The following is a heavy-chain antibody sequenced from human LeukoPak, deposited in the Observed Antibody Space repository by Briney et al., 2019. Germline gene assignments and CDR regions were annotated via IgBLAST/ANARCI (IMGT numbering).Heavy chain of an antibody. CDR1: GYSFTAFY. CDR2: IHPRSGDT. J-gene: IGHJ4*02. CDR3: ARDGGYGTGSYYRGSFDY. V-gene: IGHV1-2*02. Sequence: ASVKVSCKASGYSFTAFYIHWARQAPGQGLEWMGWIHPRSGDTKYAQKFQGRVTMARDTSISTVYMDLSSLGSDDTAVYYCARDGGYGTGSYYRGSFDYWGQGILVTVSS. D-gene: IGHD3-10*01.